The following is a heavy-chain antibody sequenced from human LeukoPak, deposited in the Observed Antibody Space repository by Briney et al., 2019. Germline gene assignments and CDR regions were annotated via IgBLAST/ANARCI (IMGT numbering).Heavy chain of an antibody. V-gene: IGHV7-4-1*02. J-gene: IGHJ4*02. CDR2: INTNTGNP. D-gene: IGHD6-13*01. CDR1: GYTFTSYA. CDR3: AVPLDPSYSSSWLD. Sequence: ASVKVSCKASGYTFTSYAMNWVRQAPGQGLEWMGWINTNTGNPTYAQGFTGRFVFSLDTSVSTAYLQISSLKAEDTAVYYCAVPLDPSYSSSWLDWGQGTLVTVSS.